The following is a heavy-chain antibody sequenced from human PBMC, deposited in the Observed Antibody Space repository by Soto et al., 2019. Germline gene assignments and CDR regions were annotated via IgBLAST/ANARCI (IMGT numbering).Heavy chain of an antibody. V-gene: IGHV3-48*02. D-gene: IGHD3-16*01. CDR3: ARIKLVEFFFLNVDVNDMHV. CDR2: ISSDSRYI. J-gene: IGHJ6*02. Sequence: GGSLRLSCAASGFTLSNYAVNWVRQAPGKGLEWVSYISSDSRYIYYGDSVKGRFTISRDNARNSVYLQMNSLRDEDTAVYYCARIKLVEFFFLNVDVNDMHVWGQGTPVTVSS. CDR1: GFTLSNYA.